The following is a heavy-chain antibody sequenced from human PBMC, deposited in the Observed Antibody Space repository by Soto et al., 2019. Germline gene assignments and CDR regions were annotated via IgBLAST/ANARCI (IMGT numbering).Heavy chain of an antibody. CDR2: IYYSGST. Sequence: SETLSLTCTVSGGSISSGGYYWSWIRQHPGKGLEGIGYIYYSGSTYYNPSLKSRVTISRDNSKNTLYLQMNSLRAEDTAVYYCAKDRVKIPSSIAARPDYYYGMDVWGQGTTVTVSS. CDR1: GGSISSGGYY. D-gene: IGHD6-6*01. J-gene: IGHJ6*02. V-gene: IGHV4-31*03. CDR3: AKDRVKIPSSIAARPDYYYGMDV.